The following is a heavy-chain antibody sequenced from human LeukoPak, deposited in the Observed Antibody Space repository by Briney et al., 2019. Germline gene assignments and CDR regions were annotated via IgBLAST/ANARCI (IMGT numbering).Heavy chain of an antibody. D-gene: IGHD4-17*01. J-gene: IGHJ6*02. CDR1: GYTFTSYG. Sequence: ASVKVSCKASGYTFTSYGISWVRQAPGQGLEWMGWISAYNGNTNYAQKLQGRVTMTTDTSTSTAYMELRSLRSDDTAVYYCAGATLYGDIYYYYGMDVWGQGTTVTVSS. CDR2: ISAYNGNT. V-gene: IGHV1-18*01. CDR3: AGATLYGDIYYYYGMDV.